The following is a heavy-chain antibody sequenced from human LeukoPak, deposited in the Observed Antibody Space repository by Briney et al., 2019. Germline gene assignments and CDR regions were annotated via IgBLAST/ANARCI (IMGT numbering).Heavy chain of an antibody. D-gene: IGHD3-22*01. V-gene: IGHV3-23*01. CDR3: AGGIVASSGYYYGSFDY. J-gene: IGHJ4*02. CDR1: GFTFSSYA. Sequence: PGGSLRLSCAASGFTFSSYAMSWVRQAPGKGLEWVSAISGSGGGTYYADSVKGRFTISRDNSKNTLYLQMNSLRAEDTAVYYCAGGIVASSGYYYGSFDYRGQGTLVTVSS. CDR2: ISGSGGGT.